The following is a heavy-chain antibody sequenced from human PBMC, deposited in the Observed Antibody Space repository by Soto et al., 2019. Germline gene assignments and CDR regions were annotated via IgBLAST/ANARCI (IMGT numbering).Heavy chain of an antibody. D-gene: IGHD3-9*01. CDR1: RYTFTGYY. Sequence: ASVKVSCKASRYTFTGYYMHWVRQAPGQGLEWMGWINPDSGGTNYAQKFQGWVTMTRDTSISTAYMELSRLRSDDTAVYYCARGNYDILTGYSRNFDYWGQGTLVTVSS. CDR2: INPDSGGT. CDR3: ARGNYDILTGYSRNFDY. J-gene: IGHJ4*02. V-gene: IGHV1-2*04.